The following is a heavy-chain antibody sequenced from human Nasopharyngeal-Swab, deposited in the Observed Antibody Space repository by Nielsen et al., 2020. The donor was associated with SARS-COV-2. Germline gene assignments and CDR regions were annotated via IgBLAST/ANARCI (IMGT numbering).Heavy chain of an antibody. Sequence: SETLSLTCTVSGGSISSSSYYWGWIRQPPGKGLEWIGSLYYSGSTYYHPSLKSRVPISVDTSKNQFSLKLSSVTAADTAVYYCARRIAAPGGDGMDVWGQGTTATVSS. D-gene: IGHD6-6*01. V-gene: IGHV4-39*01. J-gene: IGHJ6*02. CDR1: GGSISSSSYY. CDR3: ARRIAAPGGDGMDV. CDR2: LYYSGST.